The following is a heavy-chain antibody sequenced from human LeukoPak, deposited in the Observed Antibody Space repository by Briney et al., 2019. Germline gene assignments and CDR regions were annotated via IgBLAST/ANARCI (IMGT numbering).Heavy chain of an antibody. CDR1: GGSITTTTYY. Sequence: SETLSLTCTVSGGSITTTTYYWGWIRQPPGKGLEWIGSIYYSGNTYYNPSLKSRVTISLDTSKNQFSLKVSSVTAADTAIYYCAKDFSSASYTYYYYYVDVWGKGTTVTVSS. V-gene: IGHV4-39*07. J-gene: IGHJ6*03. CDR3: AKDFSSASYTYYYYYVDV. CDR2: IYYSGNT. D-gene: IGHD6-25*01.